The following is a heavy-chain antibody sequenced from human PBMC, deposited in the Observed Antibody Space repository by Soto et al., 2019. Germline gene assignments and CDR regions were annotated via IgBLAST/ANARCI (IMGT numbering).Heavy chain of an antibody. J-gene: IGHJ1*01. V-gene: IGHV3-33*01. CDR3: AREGPYCGGDCYSIYFQH. CDR2: IWYDGSNK. Sequence: QVQLVESGGGVVQPGRSLRLSCAASGFTFSSYGMHWVRQAPGKGLEWVAVIWYDGSNKYYADSVKGRFTISRDNSKNTLYVQMNSLRAEDTAVYYCAREGPYCGGDCYSIYFQHWGQGTLVTVSS. CDR1: GFTFSSYG. D-gene: IGHD2-21*02.